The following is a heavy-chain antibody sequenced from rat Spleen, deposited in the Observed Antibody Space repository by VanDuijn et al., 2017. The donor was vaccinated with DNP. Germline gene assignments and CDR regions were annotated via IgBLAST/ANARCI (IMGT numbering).Heavy chain of an antibody. D-gene: IGHD1-11*01. V-gene: IGHV3-3*01. CDR2: INGAGST. CDR1: GYSITSGYG. CDR3: ARLEFGGYTYYFDY. Sequence: QLQESGPGLVKPSQSLSLTCSVTGYSITSGYGWNWIRKFPENKLEWMGHINGAGSTNYNPSLKGRISITRDTSKNQFFLQLNSVITEDTATYYCARLEFGGYTYYFDYWGQGVMVTVSS. J-gene: IGHJ2*01.